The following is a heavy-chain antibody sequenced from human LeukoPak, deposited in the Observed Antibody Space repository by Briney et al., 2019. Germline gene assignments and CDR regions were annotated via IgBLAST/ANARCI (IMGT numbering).Heavy chain of an antibody. Sequence: GGSLRLSCAASGFTVSSNYMSWVRQAPGKGLEWVSVIYSGGSTYYADSVKGRFTISRDNSKNTLYLQMSSLRAEDTAVYYCVKTLISVAGTGAFDIWGQGTMVTVSS. CDR1: GFTVSSNY. J-gene: IGHJ3*02. CDR3: VKTLISVAGTGAFDI. D-gene: IGHD6-19*01. V-gene: IGHV3-66*01. CDR2: IYSGGST.